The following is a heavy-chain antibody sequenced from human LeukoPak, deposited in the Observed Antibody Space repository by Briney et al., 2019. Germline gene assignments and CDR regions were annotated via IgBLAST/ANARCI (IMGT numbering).Heavy chain of an antibody. CDR1: GFTFSNYN. J-gene: IGHJ4*02. V-gene: IGHV3-21*01. CDR3: ARSLMGALSGY. Sequence: GGSLRLSCAASGFTFSNYNMHWVRQAPGKGLEWVSSITTSSPYIYYADSVKGRFTVSRDNAKNSLYLQMNSLRAEDTAVYYCARSLMGALSGYWGQGTLVTVSS. D-gene: IGHD3-16*01. CDR2: ITTSSPYI.